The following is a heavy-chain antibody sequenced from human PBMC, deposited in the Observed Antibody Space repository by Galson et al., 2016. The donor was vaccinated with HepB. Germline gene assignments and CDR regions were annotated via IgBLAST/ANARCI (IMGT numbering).Heavy chain of an antibody. CDR1: GFTFSSYA. CDR3: AKNPELNYYYYYMDV. J-gene: IGHJ6*03. V-gene: IGHV3-23*01. Sequence: SLRLSCAASGFTFSSYAMSWFRQAPGKGLVWVSAITGSGGSTYYVESVKGRFTISRDSSKNTVYLEMNSLRAEDTAVYYCAKNPELNYYYYYMDVWGKGTTVTVSS. CDR2: ITGSGGST. D-gene: IGHD5-24*01.